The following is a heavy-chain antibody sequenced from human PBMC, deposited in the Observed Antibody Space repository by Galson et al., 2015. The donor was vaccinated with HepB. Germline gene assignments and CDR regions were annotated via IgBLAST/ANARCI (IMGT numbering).Heavy chain of an antibody. D-gene: IGHD1-26*01. Sequence: TLSLTCTVSGGSISSGGYYWSWIRQHPGKGLEWIGYIYYSGSTYYNPSLRSRVTISVDTSKNQFSLKLSSVTAADTAVYYCARDAKGGLSGPSGRHPEIWGQGTMVTVSS. CDR1: GGSISSGGYY. V-gene: IGHV4-31*03. CDR2: IYYSGST. CDR3: ARDAKGGLSGPSGRHPEI. J-gene: IGHJ3*02.